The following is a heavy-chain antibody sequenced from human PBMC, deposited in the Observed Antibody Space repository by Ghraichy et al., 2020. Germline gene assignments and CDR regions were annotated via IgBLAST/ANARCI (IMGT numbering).Heavy chain of an antibody. CDR1: GFTFSSYS. J-gene: IGHJ4*02. CDR2: ISKSGAYR. CDR3: ARERGGSGTTFHY. Sequence: GGSLRLSCAASGFTFSSYSMNWVRQAPGKGLEWVSSISKSGAYRDYADSVKGRFISSRDNTKNSLYLQMNSLRADDAAVYYCARERGGSGTTFHYWGQGTLVTVSS. V-gene: IGHV3-21*01. D-gene: IGHD3-10*01.